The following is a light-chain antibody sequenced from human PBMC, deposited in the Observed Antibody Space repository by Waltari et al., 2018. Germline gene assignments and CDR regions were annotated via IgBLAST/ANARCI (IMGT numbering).Light chain of an antibody. CDR1: QSVSSSY. Sequence: EIVLTQSPGTLSLSQGERATLSCRASQSVSSSYLAWYQQSHGQAPRLLIYAASSRATGIPDRFSGSGSGTEFTLTISRLEPEDFAVYYCQQYGSSPLTFGGGTKVEI. CDR3: QQYGSSPLT. J-gene: IGKJ4*01. V-gene: IGKV3-20*01. CDR2: AAS.